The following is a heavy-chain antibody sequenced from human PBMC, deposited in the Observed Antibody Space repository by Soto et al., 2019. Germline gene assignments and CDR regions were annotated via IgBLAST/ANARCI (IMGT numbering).Heavy chain of an antibody. D-gene: IGHD6-13*01. Sequence: SETLSLTCAVSGGSISSSNWWSWVRQPPGKGLEWIGEIYHSGSTNYNPSLKSRVTISVDKSKNQFSLKLSSVTAADPAVYYCARDLGAWRIAAAGRGDYYYYGMDVWGQGTTVTVSS. V-gene: IGHV4-4*02. CDR2: IYHSGST. CDR3: ARDLGAWRIAAAGRGDYYYYGMDV. CDR1: GGSISSSNW. J-gene: IGHJ6*02.